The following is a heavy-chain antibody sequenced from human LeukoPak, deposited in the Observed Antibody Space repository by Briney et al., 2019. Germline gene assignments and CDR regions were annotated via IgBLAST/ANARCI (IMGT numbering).Heavy chain of an antibody. CDR2: ISARDGST. CDR1: GFTFGIYA. V-gene: IGHV3-23*01. CDR3: AKVSNYYDSSGYPDDAFDI. D-gene: IGHD3-22*01. J-gene: IGHJ3*02. Sequence: PGGSLRLSCAASGFTFGIYAMSWVRQAPGQGLDWVSAISARDGSTYYADSVKGRFTISRDNSKNTLYLQMNSLRAEDTAVYYCAKVSNYYDSSGYPDDAFDIWGQGTMVTVSS.